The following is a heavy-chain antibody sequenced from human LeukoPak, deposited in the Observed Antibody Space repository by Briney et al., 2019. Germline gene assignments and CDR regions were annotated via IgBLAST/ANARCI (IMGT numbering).Heavy chain of an antibody. D-gene: IGHD3-10*01. V-gene: IGHV3-23*01. CDR1: GFTFSSYA. Sequence: GGSLRLSCAASGFTFSSYAMSWVRQAPGKGLEWVSAISGSGGSTYYADSVKGRFTISRDNSKNTLYLQMNSLRAEDTAVYYCAKGVYGSGSPESGFWFDPCGQGTLVTVSS. CDR2: ISGSGGST. CDR3: AKGVYGSGSPESGFWFDP. J-gene: IGHJ5*02.